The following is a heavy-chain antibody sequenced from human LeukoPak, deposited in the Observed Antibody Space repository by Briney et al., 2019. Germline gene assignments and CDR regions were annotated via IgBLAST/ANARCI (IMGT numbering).Heavy chain of an antibody. V-gene: IGHV1-2*02. Sequence: ASVKVSCKASGYTFIGYYLHWLRQAPGQGPEWMGWINPNSGGTNYSEKFQGRVTMTRDTSISTAYMELSRLRSDDTAVYYCARDGDTAMVDYWGQGTLVTVSS. D-gene: IGHD5-18*01. CDR2: INPNSGGT. CDR3: ARDGDTAMVDY. CDR1: GYTFIGYY. J-gene: IGHJ4*02.